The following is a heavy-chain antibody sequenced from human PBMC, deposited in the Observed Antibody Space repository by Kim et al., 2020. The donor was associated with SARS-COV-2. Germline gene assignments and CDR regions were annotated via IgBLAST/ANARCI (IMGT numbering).Heavy chain of an antibody. Sequence: GGSLRLSCTASGFTFDDYGMHWVRQAPGKSLEWVSLISGDGGGTDYADSVKGRFTVSRDNSKNSLYLQMNSLTTEDSALYYCARDAAAEYPHINNANQNALHNWGQGTMVTVSS. V-gene: IGHV3-43*02. J-gene: IGHJ3*01. CDR2: ISGDGGGT. CDR3: ARDAAAEYPHINNANQNALHN. CDR1: GFTFDDYG. D-gene: IGHD6-25*01.